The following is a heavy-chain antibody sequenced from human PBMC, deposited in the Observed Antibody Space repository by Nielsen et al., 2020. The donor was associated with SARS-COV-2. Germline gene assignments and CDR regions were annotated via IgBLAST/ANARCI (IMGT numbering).Heavy chain of an antibody. V-gene: IGHV3-15*01. J-gene: IGHJ4*02. D-gene: IGHD6-13*01. CDR2: IKSKTDGGTT. Sequence: GGSLRLSCAASGFTFSNAWMSWVRQAPGKGLEWVGRIKSKTDGGTTDYAAPVKGRFTISRDDSKNTLYLQMNSLKTEDTAVYYCTTDQPGIAAAGFDYWGQGTLVTVSS. CDR3: TTDQPGIAAAGFDY. CDR1: GFTFSNAW.